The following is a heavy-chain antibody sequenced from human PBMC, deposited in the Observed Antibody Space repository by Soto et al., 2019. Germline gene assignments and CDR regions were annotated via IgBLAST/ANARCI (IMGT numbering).Heavy chain of an antibody. V-gene: IGHV4-59*01. Sequence: SETLSLTCTVSGGSISSYYWSWIRQPPGKGLEWIGHIYYSGSTNYNPALKGRVPISVDTSKNQFSLKLSSVSAADTDVYYCARDASRSGWLYSAMAVRGQGTTVTASS. J-gene: IGHJ6*02. CDR1: GGSISSYY. D-gene: IGHD6-19*01. CDR2: IYYSGST. CDR3: ARDASRSGWLYSAMAV.